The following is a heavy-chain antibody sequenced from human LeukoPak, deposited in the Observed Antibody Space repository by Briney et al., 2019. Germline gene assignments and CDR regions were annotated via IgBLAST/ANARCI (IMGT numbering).Heavy chain of an antibody. J-gene: IGHJ4*02. D-gene: IGHD2-2*01. Sequence: GGSLRLSCAASGFTFSTYWMSWVRQAPGKRLEWVANIKQDGSEKYYVDSVKGRFTISRDNAKNSLFLQMNSLRAEDTAVYYCARVRCSSNSCFPDYWGQGTLVTVSS. CDR2: IKQDGSEK. CDR1: GFTFSTYW. CDR3: ARVRCSSNSCFPDY. V-gene: IGHV3-7*01.